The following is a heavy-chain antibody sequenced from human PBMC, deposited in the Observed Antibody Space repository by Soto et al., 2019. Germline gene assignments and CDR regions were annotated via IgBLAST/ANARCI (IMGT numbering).Heavy chain of an antibody. CDR2: NYYSGIT. CDR3: ASYCSSTSCYNRLLVKDYYYYGMEV. V-gene: IGHV4-31*03. Sequence: PSETLSLTCTVSGGSISSGGYYWTWIRQHPGKGLEWIGYNYYSGITYYNPSLKSRVTISLDTSKNQFSLKLSSVTAADTAVYYCASYCSSTSCYNRLLVKDYYYYGMEVWGQGTTVTVSS. D-gene: IGHD2-2*02. CDR1: GGSISSGGYY. J-gene: IGHJ6*02.